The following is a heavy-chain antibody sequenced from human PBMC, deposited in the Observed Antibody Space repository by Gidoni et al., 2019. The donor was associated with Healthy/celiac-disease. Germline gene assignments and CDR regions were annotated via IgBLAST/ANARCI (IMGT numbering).Heavy chain of an antibody. Sequence: QVQLVQSGAEVKKPGSSVKVSCKASGGTFSSYAISWVRQAPGQGLEWMGRIIPILGIANYAQKFQGRVTITADKSTSTAYMELSSLRSEDTAVYYCARISGDYVPVHNWFDPWGQGTLVTVSS. D-gene: IGHD4-17*01. V-gene: IGHV1-69*04. CDR1: GGTFSSYA. CDR2: IIPILGIA. J-gene: IGHJ5*02. CDR3: ARISGDYVPVHNWFDP.